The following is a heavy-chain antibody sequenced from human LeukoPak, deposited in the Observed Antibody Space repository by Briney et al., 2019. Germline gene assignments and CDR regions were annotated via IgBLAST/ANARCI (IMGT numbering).Heavy chain of an antibody. Sequence: KSGGSLRLSCAASGFTFTNAWMSWVRQAPGKGLEWVSRIKNKGEGETTDYAAPVKGRFTISRDDSENTLFLQMHSLETEDTALYYCVWNSEHYFDFWGQGSLVTVSS. CDR1: GFTFTNAW. CDR2: IKNKGEGETT. J-gene: IGHJ4*02. CDR3: VWNSEHYFDF. V-gene: IGHV3-15*01. D-gene: IGHD1-7*01.